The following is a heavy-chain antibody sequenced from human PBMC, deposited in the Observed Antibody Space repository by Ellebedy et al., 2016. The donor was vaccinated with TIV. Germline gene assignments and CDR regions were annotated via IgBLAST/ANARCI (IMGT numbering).Heavy chain of an antibody. CDR2: IYWDDDK. Sequence: SGPTLVXPTQTLTLTCTFSGFSLTTSGVSVGWIRQPPGKALEWLALIYWDDDKRYSPSLKSRLTITKDTSKNQVVLTMTNMDPVDTATYYCAHRLVSGSYGGFDHWGQGTLVTVSS. CDR3: AHRLVSGSYGGFDH. J-gene: IGHJ5*02. D-gene: IGHD1-26*01. CDR1: GFSLTTSGVS. V-gene: IGHV2-5*02.